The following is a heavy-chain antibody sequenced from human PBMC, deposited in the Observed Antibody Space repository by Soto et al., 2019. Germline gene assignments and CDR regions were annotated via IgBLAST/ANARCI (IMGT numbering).Heavy chain of an antibody. CDR2: IYYSGST. V-gene: IGHV4-59*08. Sequence: SGTLCLNCTASCGAIRTYYWSWIRQPPGKGLEWIGYIYYSGSTNYNPSLKSRVTISVDTSKNQFSLKLSSVTAADTAVYYCARQDRPNWFDPWGQGTLVIVS. D-gene: IGHD3-22*01. CDR3: ARQDRPNWFDP. CDR1: CGAIRTYY. J-gene: IGHJ5*02.